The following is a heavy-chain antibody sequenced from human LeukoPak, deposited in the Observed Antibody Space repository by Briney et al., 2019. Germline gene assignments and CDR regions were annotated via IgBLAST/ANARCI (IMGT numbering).Heavy chain of an antibody. CDR2: ISSSSSYI. V-gene: IGHV3-21*01. J-gene: IGHJ4*02. CDR3: ARSVYCSSTSCLDY. D-gene: IGHD2-2*01. Sequence: GGSLRLSCAASGFTFSSYSMNWVRQAPGKGLEWVSSISSSSSYIYYEDSVKGRFTISRDNAKNSLYLQMNSLRAEDTAVYYCARSVYCSSTSCLDYWGQGTLVTVSS. CDR1: GFTFSSYS.